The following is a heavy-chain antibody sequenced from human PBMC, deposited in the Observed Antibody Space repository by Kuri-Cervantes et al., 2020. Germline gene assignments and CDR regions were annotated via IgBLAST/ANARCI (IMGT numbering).Heavy chain of an antibody. V-gene: IGHV3-23*03. CDR3: ARTTRIQLWLMDV. CDR2: IYSGGST. Sequence: GESLKISCAASGFTFSSYAMSWVRQAPGKGLEWVSVIYSGGSTYYADSVKGRFTISRDNSKNTLYLQMNSLRAEDTAVYYCARTTRIQLWLMDVWGQGTTVTVSS. D-gene: IGHD5-18*01. J-gene: IGHJ6*02. CDR1: GFTFSSYA.